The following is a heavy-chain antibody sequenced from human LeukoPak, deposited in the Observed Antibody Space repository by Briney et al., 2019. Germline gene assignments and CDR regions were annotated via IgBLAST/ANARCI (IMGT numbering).Heavy chain of an antibody. CDR1: GFTFSSYA. CDR2: ISYDGSNK. V-gene: IGHV3-30*04. CDR3: AREPSSIAARVFDY. J-gene: IGHJ4*02. Sequence: GGSLRRSGAASGFTFSSYAMHWVRQAPGKGLEGGAVISYDGSNKYYADSVKGRFTISRDNSKNTLYLQMNSLRAEDTAVYYCAREPSSIAARVFDYWGQGTLVTVSS. D-gene: IGHD6-6*01.